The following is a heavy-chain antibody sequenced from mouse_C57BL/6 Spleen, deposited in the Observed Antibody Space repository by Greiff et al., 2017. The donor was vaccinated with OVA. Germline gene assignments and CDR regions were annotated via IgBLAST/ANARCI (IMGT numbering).Heavy chain of an antibody. D-gene: IGHD2-4*01. CDR1: GYSFTGYY. CDR3: ARGDYDRYFDV. V-gene: IGHV1-42*01. J-gene: IGHJ1*03. CDR2: INPSTGGT. Sequence: VQLKESGPELVKPGASVKISCKASGYSFTGYYMNWVKQSPEKSLEWIGEINPSTGGTTYNQKFKAKATLTVDKSSSTAYMQLKSLTSEDSAVYYCARGDYDRYFDVWGTGTTVTVSS.